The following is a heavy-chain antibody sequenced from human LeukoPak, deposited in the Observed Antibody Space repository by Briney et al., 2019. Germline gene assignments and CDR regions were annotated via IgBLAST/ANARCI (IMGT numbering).Heavy chain of an antibody. Sequence: PSETLSLTCTVSGGSISSNYWSWIRQPAGKGLEWIGRIYTSGSTNYNPSLKSRVTMSVDTSDNQFSLKLRSVTAADTAVYYCARDFDDFWSGPTHWGQGTLVTVSS. V-gene: IGHV4-4*07. CDR2: IYTSGST. CDR1: GGSISSNY. CDR3: ARDFDDFWSGPTH. D-gene: IGHD3-3*01. J-gene: IGHJ4*02.